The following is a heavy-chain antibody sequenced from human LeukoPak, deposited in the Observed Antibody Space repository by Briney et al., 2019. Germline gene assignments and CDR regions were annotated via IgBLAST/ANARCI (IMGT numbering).Heavy chain of an antibody. CDR1: GFTFDDYA. Sequence: GGSLRLSCAASGFTFDDYAMHWVRQAPGKGLEWVTGISWNSGSIGYADSVKGRFTISRDNAKNSPYLQMNSLRAEDTALYYCEKDGARGSGSYYTPIPYYYYVMDVWGQGTTLTVSS. J-gene: IGHJ6*02. V-gene: IGHV3-9*01. D-gene: IGHD3-10*01. CDR3: EKDGARGSGSYYTPIPYYYYVMDV. CDR2: ISWNSGSI.